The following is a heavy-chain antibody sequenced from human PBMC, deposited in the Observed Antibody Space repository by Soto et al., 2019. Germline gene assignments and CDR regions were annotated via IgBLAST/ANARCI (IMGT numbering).Heavy chain of an antibody. J-gene: IGHJ4*02. Sequence: QVQLVQSGAEVKKPGSSVKVSCKASGGTFSTSTFTWVRQAPGQGLEWMGRTIPLLNVADYAQDFQGRLTITADKSTSTTYMELTSLKSKDTAVYYCARDSPIGSTFSGYDAIDSWGQGTLVTVSS. D-gene: IGHD5-12*01. CDR3: ARDSPIGSTFSGYDAIDS. CDR1: GGTFSTST. V-gene: IGHV1-69*08. CDR2: TIPLLNVA.